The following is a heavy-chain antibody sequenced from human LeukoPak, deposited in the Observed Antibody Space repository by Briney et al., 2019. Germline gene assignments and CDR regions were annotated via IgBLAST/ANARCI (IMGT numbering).Heavy chain of an antibody. J-gene: IGHJ4*02. CDR3: ARDAGYSSGWVDY. CDR2: IYTSGST. D-gene: IGHD6-19*01. CDR1: GGSISSGSYY. V-gene: IGHV4-61*02. Sequence: SETLSLTCTVSGGSISSGSYYWSWIRQPAGKGLEWIGRIYTSGSTNYNPSLKSRVTISVDTSKNQFSLKLSSVTAADTAVYYCARDAGYSSGWVDYWGQGTLVTVSS.